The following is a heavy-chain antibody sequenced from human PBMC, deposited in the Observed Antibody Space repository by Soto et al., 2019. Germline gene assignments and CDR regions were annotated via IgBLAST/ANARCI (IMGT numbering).Heavy chain of an antibody. J-gene: IGHJ6*03. Sequence: LGGSLRLSCAASGFTFSNAWMSWVRQAPGKGLEWVGRIKSKTDGGTTDYAAPVKGRFTISRDDSKNTLYLQMNSLKTEDTAVYYCTTDHLGYCSSTSCYYYYYYMDVWGKGTTVTVSS. D-gene: IGHD2-2*01. CDR2: IKSKTDGGTT. V-gene: IGHV3-15*01. CDR1: GFTFSNAW. CDR3: TTDHLGYCSSTSCYYYYYYMDV.